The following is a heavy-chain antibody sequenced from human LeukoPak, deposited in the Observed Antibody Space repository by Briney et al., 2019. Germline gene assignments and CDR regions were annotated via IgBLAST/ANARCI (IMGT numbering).Heavy chain of an antibody. CDR2: IIPIFGTA. CDR1: GYTFTSYG. V-gene: IGHV1-69*13. J-gene: IGHJ4*02. Sequence: ASVKVSCKASGYTFTSYGISWVRQAPGQGLEWMGGIIPIFGTANYAQKFQGRVTITADESTSTAYMELSSLRSEDTAVYYCARDATTMIAGTWFDYWGQGTLVTVSS. D-gene: IGHD3-22*01. CDR3: ARDATTMIAGTWFDY.